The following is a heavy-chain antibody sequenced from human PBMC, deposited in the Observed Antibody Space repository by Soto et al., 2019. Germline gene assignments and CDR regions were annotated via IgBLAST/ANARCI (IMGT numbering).Heavy chain of an antibody. CDR3: ASFPVNPGRDSSPIFDS. Sequence: SETLSLTCAVSGDSISSDKWWSWVRQPPGKGLEWIGEVYHSGNTNYNPSLKSRVIISVDKPKNQFSLKLSSVTAADTAVYYCASFPVNPGRDSSPIFDSWGQGNLVTFSS. V-gene: IGHV4-4*02. D-gene: IGHD3-22*01. CDR2: VYHSGNT. J-gene: IGHJ4*02. CDR1: GDSISSDKW.